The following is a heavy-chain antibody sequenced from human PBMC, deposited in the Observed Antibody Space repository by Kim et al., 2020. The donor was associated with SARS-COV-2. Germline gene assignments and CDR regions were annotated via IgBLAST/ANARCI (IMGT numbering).Heavy chain of an antibody. CDR2: IRSKANSYAT. CDR3: TRQQDTYYYGSGSPSDY. CDR1: GFTFSGSA. D-gene: IGHD3-10*01. Sequence: GGSLRLSCAASGFTFSGSAMHWVRQASGKGLEWVGRIRSKANSYATAYAASVKGRFTISRDDSKNTAYLQMNSLKTEDTAVYYCTRQQDTYYYGSGSPSDYWGQGTLVTVSS. V-gene: IGHV3-73*01. J-gene: IGHJ4*02.